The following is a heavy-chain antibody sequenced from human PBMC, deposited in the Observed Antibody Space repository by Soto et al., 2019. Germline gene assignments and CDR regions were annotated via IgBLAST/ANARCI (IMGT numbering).Heavy chain of an antibody. Sequence: QVQLVESGGGVVQPGRSLRLSCAASGFTFRSYGMHWVRQAPGKGLEWVAVISYDGSNKYYADSVKGRFTISRDNSKNTLYLQMNSLRAEDTAVYYCAKGRVDGGYYYYGMDVWGQGTTVTVSS. CDR3: AKGRVDGGYYYYGMDV. J-gene: IGHJ6*02. CDR2: ISYDGSNK. D-gene: IGHD2-15*01. V-gene: IGHV3-30*18. CDR1: GFTFRSYG.